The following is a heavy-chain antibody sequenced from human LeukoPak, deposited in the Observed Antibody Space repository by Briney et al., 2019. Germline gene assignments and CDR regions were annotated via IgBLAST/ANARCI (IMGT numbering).Heavy chain of an antibody. CDR3: AKVPVFSLTISEVVTDDAFDI. D-gene: IGHD3-3*01. CDR2: ISGSGGAT. CDR1: GFTFSSYA. Sequence: GGSLRLSCAASGFTFSSYAMSWVRQAPGKGLEWVSAISGSGGATYYADSAKGRFTISRDNSKNTLYLQMNRLRAEDTAVYYCAKVPVFSLTISEVVTDDAFDIWGQGTIVTVSS. V-gene: IGHV3-23*01. J-gene: IGHJ3*02.